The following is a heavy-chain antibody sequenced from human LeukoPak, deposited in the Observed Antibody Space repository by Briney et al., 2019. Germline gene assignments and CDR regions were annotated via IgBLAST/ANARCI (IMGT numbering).Heavy chain of an antibody. D-gene: IGHD6-13*01. Sequence: ASVKVSCKASGYTFTSYGISWVRQAPGQGLEWMGWISAYNGNTNHAQKLQGRVTMTTDTSTSTAYMELRSLRSDDTAVYYCARDRGTISSWYRQVWSWSFDYWGQGTLVTVSS. V-gene: IGHV1-18*01. CDR3: ARDRGTISSWYRQVWSWSFDY. CDR2: ISAYNGNT. J-gene: IGHJ4*02. CDR1: GYTFTSYG.